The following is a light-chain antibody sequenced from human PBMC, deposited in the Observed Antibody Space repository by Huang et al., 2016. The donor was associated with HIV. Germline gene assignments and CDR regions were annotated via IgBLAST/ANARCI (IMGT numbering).Light chain of an antibody. CDR1: QSINSW. Sequence: DIHMTQSPSTLSASVGDRVTMTCRASQSINSWLAWYQQKPGKAPKLLIYRASILEIGGPSRFSGRGSGTDFTLTISNLQPDDFATYYCQQYNSNSPETFGQGTKVDIK. V-gene: IGKV1-5*03. CDR2: RAS. J-gene: IGKJ1*01. CDR3: QQYNSNSPET.